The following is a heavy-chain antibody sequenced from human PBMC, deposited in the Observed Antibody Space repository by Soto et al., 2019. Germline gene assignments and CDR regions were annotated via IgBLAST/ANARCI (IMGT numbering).Heavy chain of an antibody. CDR3: ARSAVPADHYEYYYMDV. J-gene: IGHJ6*03. D-gene: IGHD2-2*01. CDR2: IFYSGTT. CDR1: GGSIGRYY. Sequence: QVQLQESGPGLVKPSETLSLTCTVSGGSIGRYYWSWIRQPPGKGLEWVGYIFYSGTTNYNPSLKSQVTISVDTSKNQFSLKLSSVTAADTAVYYCARSAVPADHYEYYYMDVWGKGTTVTVSS. V-gene: IGHV4-59*08.